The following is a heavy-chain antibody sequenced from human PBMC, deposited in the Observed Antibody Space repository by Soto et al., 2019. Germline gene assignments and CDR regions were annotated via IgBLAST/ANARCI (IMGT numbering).Heavy chain of an antibody. CDR2: IGGTDGDSDGVP. CDR3: VKRGRNWGAFDF. CDR1: GFILNNYA. Sequence: VPLLESGGDLVQPGGSLRLSCVASGFILNNYAMSWVRQAPGKGLEWVSTIGGTDGDSDGVPWYEDSVKGRFTISRDSSANSLFLHRDNLRSEDMALYYCVKRGRNWGAFDFWGQGTAVVVSS. D-gene: IGHD7-27*01. J-gene: IGHJ3*01. V-gene: IGHV3-23*01.